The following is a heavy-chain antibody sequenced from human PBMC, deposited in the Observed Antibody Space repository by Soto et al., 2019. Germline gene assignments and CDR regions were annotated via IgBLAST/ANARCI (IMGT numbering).Heavy chain of an antibody. V-gene: IGHV4-31*03. CDR3: ARGQYYYDSSGQYYFDY. D-gene: IGHD3-22*01. Sequence: SETLSLTCTVSGGSISSGGYYWSWIRQHPGKGLEWSGYIYYSGSTYYNPSLKSRVTISVDTSKNQFSLKLSSVTAADTAVYYCARGQYYYDSSGQYYFDYWGQGTLVTVS. J-gene: IGHJ4*02. CDR1: GGSISSGGYY. CDR2: IYYSGST.